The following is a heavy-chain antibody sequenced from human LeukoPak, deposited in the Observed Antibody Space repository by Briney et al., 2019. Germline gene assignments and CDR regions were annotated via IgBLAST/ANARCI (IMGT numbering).Heavy chain of an antibody. Sequence: PGRSLRLSCAACGFTFSSYGMHWVRQAPGKGLEWVAVIWYAGSNKYYADSVKGRFTISRDNSKNTLYLQMNSLRAEDTAVYYCARIMGQQLVRWALTARYAIDYWGQGTLVTVSS. V-gene: IGHV3-33*01. J-gene: IGHJ4*02. CDR2: IWYAGSNK. CDR3: ARIMGQQLVRWALTARYAIDY. CDR1: GFTFSSYG. D-gene: IGHD6-13*01.